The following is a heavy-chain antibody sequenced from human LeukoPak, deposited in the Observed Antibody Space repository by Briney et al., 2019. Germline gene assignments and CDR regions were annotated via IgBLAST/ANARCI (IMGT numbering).Heavy chain of an antibody. D-gene: IGHD2-2*01. Sequence: SETLSLTCTVSGDSITNPYWTWIRQPPGKGLEYIAYIFHTGSTNYNPSLKGRATISLDTSKNQFSLKLTSVTSADTAVYYCAREYCTSTYCYDYFDYWGQGTLVTVSS. V-gene: IGHV4-59*11. J-gene: IGHJ4*02. CDR3: AREYCTSTYCYDYFDY. CDR2: IFHTGST. CDR1: GDSITNPY.